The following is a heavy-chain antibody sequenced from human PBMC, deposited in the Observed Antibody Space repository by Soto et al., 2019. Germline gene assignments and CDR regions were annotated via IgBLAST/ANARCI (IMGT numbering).Heavy chain of an antibody. D-gene: IGHD5-12*01. V-gene: IGHV3-66*01. CDR1: GFTVSSNY. J-gene: IGHJ6*02. CDR3: SGGYDSNYYYGMDV. CDR2: IYSGGST. Sequence: PGGSLRLSCAASGFTVSSNYMSWVRQAPGKGLEWVSVIYSGGSTYYADSVKGRFTISRDNSKNTLYLQMNSLRAEDTAVYYCSGGYDSNYYYGMDVWGQGTTVTVSS.